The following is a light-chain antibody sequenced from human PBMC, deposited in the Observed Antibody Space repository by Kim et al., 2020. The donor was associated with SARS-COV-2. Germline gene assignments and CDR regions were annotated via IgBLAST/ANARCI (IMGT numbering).Light chain of an antibody. CDR1: SLRSYY. CDR2: AKS. CDR3: KSRDSRGKVV. Sequence: SSELTQDPAVSVALGQTVKITCQGDSLRSYYATWYQQKSGQAPVHVFYAKSNRPSGIPDRFSGSSSGSTASLTITGAQAADEADYYCKSRDSRGKVVFGGGTKVTVL. J-gene: IGLJ2*01. V-gene: IGLV3-19*01.